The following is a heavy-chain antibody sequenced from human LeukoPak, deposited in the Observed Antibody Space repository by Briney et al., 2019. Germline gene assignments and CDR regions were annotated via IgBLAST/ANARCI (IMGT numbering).Heavy chain of an antibody. J-gene: IGHJ6*02. CDR3: ARAASGPYYGMDV. CDR1: GFTVSSNY. V-gene: IGHV3-66*01. Sequence: GGSLRLSCAASGFTVSSNYMSWVRQAPGKGLEWVSVIYSGGSTYYADSVKGRFTISRDNSKNTLYLQMNSLRAEDTAVYYCARAASGPYYGMDVWGQGTTVTVSS. CDR2: IYSGGST. D-gene: IGHD1-26*01.